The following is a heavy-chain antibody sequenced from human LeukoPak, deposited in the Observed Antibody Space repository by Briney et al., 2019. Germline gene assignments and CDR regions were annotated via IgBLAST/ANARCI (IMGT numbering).Heavy chain of an antibody. CDR3: TRDTGTTGEVKFDP. V-gene: IGHV4-4*07. CDR2: IYTSGST. Sequence: SETLSLTCTVSGYSISSGYYWSWIQQPAGKGLEWIGRIYTSGSTTYNPSLKSRVTMSVDTSKNQFSLKLSSVTAADTAVYFCTRDTGTTGEVKFDPWGQGTLVTVSS. CDR1: GYSISSGYY. D-gene: IGHD4-17*01. J-gene: IGHJ5*02.